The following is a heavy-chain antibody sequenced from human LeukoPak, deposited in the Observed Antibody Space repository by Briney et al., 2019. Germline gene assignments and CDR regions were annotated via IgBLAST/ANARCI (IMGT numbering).Heavy chain of an antibody. CDR2: IYYSGSA. D-gene: IGHD1-26*01. V-gene: IGHV4-59*01. CDR1: GGSISSYY. Sequence: SETLSLTCTVSGGSISSYYWSWIRQPPGKGLEWIGYIYYSGSANYNPSLKSRVTISVDTSKNQFSLKLSSVTAADTAVYYCARDSGNWFDPWGQGTLVTVSS. CDR3: ARDSGNWFDP. J-gene: IGHJ5*02.